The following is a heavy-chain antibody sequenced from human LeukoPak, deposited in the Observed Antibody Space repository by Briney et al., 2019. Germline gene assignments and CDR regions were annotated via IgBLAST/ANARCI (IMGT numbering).Heavy chain of an antibody. CDR2: IKQDGSEK. V-gene: IGHV3-7*01. Sequence: GGSLRLSCAASGFTFSSYWMSWVRQAPGKGLEWVANIKQDGSEKYYVDSVRGRFTISRDNAMNTLYLQMNSLRAEDTAVYYCASQTYYDLWSGYYYYCMDVWGKGTTVTVSS. D-gene: IGHD3-3*01. J-gene: IGHJ6*03. CDR1: GFTFSSYW. CDR3: ASQTYYDLWSGYYYYCMDV.